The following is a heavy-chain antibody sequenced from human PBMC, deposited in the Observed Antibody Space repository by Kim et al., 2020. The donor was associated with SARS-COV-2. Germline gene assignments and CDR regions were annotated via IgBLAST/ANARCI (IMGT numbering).Heavy chain of an antibody. V-gene: IGHV3-23*01. CDR3: AKEPGF. Sequence: GSGGSTYYADSVKGRFTISRDNSKNTLYLQMNSLRAEDTAVYYCAKEPGFGGQGTLVTVSS. D-gene: IGHD3-10*01. J-gene: IGHJ4*02. CDR2: GSGGST.